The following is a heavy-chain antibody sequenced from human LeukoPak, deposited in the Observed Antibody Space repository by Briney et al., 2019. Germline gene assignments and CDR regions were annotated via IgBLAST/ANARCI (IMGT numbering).Heavy chain of an antibody. Sequence: GGSLRLSCAASGFTFSSYSMNWVRQAPGKGLEWVSSISSSSSYIYYADSVKGRFTISRDNAKNSLYLQMNSLRAEDTAVYYCARDWEMATIIRSAFDYWGQGTLVTVSS. J-gene: IGHJ4*02. CDR2: ISSSSSYI. V-gene: IGHV3-21*01. CDR3: ARDWEMATIIRSAFDY. D-gene: IGHD5-24*01. CDR1: GFTFSSYS.